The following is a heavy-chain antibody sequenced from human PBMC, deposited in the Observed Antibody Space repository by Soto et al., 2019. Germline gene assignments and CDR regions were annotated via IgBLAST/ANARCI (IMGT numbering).Heavy chain of an antibody. J-gene: IGHJ4*02. CDR2: INPYNGNT. CDR3: ARDWFGIDY. CDR1: GYTFTSDG. D-gene: IGHD3-16*01. V-gene: IGHV1-18*01. Sequence: QVQLVQSGAEVKKPGASVKVSCKASGYTFTSDGISWVRQAPGQGLEWMGWINPYNGNTNHAQKLQGRVTMTTDTSTNTAYMELRSLGSDDTAVYYCARDWFGIDYWGQGTLVTVSS.